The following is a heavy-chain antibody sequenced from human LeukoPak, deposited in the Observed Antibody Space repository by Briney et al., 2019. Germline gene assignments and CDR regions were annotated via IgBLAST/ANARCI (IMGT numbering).Heavy chain of an antibody. CDR2: ITPIFGTA. D-gene: IGHD2-2*01. V-gene: IGHV1-69*13. Sequence: SVKVSCKASGGTFSSYAISWVRQAPGQGLEWMGGITPIFGTANYAQKFQGRVTITADESTSTAYMELSSLRSEDTAVYYCARGPAAMNGNWFDPWGQGTLVTVSS. CDR3: ARGPAAMNGNWFDP. J-gene: IGHJ5*02. CDR1: GGTFSSYA.